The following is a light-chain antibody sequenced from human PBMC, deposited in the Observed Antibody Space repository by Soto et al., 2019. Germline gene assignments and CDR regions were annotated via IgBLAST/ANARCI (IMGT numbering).Light chain of an antibody. J-gene: IGKJ2*01. CDR3: QQRSNWPRYT. Sequence: EIVLTQSPATLSLSPGERATLSCRASQSVSTYLAWYQQKLGQAPRLLIYDASSRATRIPARFSGSGSGTDFALTISSLEPEDFAVYYCQQRSNWPRYTFGQGTKLEIK. V-gene: IGKV3-11*01. CDR2: DAS. CDR1: QSVSTY.